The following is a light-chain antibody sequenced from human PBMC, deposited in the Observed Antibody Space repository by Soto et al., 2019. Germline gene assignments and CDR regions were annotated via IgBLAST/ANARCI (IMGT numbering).Light chain of an antibody. CDR2: GAS. J-gene: IGKJ2*01. CDR1: QSVASN. Sequence: EIVMTQSPASLSVSPGEGATLSCRASQSVASNVAWYQQKPGQGPRLLIHGASTRAVGVPARFSGSGSGTDFTPTISSLQSEDFAVYYCQQYHNWPPQYTFGQGAKLQIK. V-gene: IGKV3-15*01. CDR3: QQYHNWPPQYT.